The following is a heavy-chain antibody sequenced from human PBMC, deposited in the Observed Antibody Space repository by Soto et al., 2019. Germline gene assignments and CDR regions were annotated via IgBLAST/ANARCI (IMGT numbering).Heavy chain of an antibody. V-gene: IGHV4-4*09. D-gene: IGHD3-22*01. CDR3: ARAGINYYDSSGPFDY. Sequence: SETLSLTCTVSGGSIGTYYWSWIRQPPEKGLEWIGYIYNSGSTYYNPSLKSRVTISVDTSKNQFSLKLSSVTAADTAVYYCARAGINYYDSSGPFDYWGQGTLVTVSS. CDR1: GGSIGTYY. CDR2: IYNSGST. J-gene: IGHJ4*02.